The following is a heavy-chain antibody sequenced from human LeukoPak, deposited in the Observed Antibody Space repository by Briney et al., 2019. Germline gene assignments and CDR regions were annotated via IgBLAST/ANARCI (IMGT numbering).Heavy chain of an antibody. CDR2: INPNSGGT. Sequence: VAVKVPCQASGYTFTGYFMQSVGQAPGQGLEWMGWINPNSGGTNYAQKFQGRVTMTRDTSISTAYMELSRVKSDDTAVYYCARASPYGDYAPYYYYYYLFVCGEGRTVSVSS. CDR1: GYTFTGYF. V-gene: IGHV1-2*02. CDR3: ARASPYGDYAPYYYYYYLFV. J-gene: IGHJ6*03. D-gene: IGHD4-17*01.